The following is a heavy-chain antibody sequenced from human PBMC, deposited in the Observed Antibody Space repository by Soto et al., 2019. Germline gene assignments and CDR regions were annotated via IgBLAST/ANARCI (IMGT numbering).Heavy chain of an antibody. J-gene: IGHJ4*02. V-gene: IGHV1-46*01. Sequence: QVQLVQSGTEVKKPGASVKASCKASGYTFTSYYMHWVRQAPGQGLEWMGIINPRTGDTSYAQKFQGRVTMPRDTSTSTVYMELSSLRSEDTAVYYCANNYYGSGPFDYWGQGTLVIVSS. CDR3: ANNYYGSGPFDY. CDR2: INPRTGDT. CDR1: GYTFTSYY. D-gene: IGHD3-10*01.